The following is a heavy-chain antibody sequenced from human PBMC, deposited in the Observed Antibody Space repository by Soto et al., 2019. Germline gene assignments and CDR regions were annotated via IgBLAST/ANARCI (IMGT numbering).Heavy chain of an antibody. D-gene: IGHD4-17*01. Sequence: QVQLVQSGAEVKTPGASVRVSCKASGFPFNTAGINWVRQAPGQGLEWMGWISGFNGNTKYTQNCPGRVSKTNDASTSVAYLDLRALTSDETAVYYCAKSSLGTTVCTDLGPGTLVTVSS. V-gene: IGHV1-18*01. CDR1: GFPFNTAG. CDR2: ISGFNGNT. J-gene: IGHJ4*01. CDR3: AKSSLGTTVCTD.